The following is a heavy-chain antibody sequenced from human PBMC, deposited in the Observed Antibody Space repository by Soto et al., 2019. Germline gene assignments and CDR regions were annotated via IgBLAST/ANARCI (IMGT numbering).Heavy chain of an antibody. CDR3: ARPLEAGSPHLDY. CDR2: ISYDGNNK. V-gene: IGHV3-30-3*01. J-gene: IGHJ4*02. Sequence: QVQLVESGGGVVQPGRSLRLSCAASGFTFSTYAMHWVRQAPGKGLDWVAVISYDGNNKYYADSVKGRFTISRDNSKNTLYLQMNSLRAEDTAVYYCARPLEAGSPHLDYWGQGTLVTVSS. D-gene: IGHD1-26*01. CDR1: GFTFSTYA.